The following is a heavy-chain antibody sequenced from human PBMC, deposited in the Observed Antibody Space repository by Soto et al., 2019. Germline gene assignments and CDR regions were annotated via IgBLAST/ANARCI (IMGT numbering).Heavy chain of an antibody. CDR1: GYTLTELS. V-gene: IGHV1-24*01. J-gene: IGHJ4*02. Sequence: ASVKVSCKVSGYTLTELSMHWVRQAPGKGLEWMGGFDPEDGETIYAQKFQGRVTMTEDTSTDTAYMELSSLRSEDTAVYYRATYTITTRGATGVDYWGQGTLVTVSS. CDR2: FDPEDGET. D-gene: IGHD1-26*01. CDR3: ATYTITTRGATGVDY.